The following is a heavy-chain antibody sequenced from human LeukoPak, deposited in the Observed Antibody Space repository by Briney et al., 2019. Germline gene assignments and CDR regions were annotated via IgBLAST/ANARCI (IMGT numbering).Heavy chain of an antibody. Sequence: GASVKVSCKASGYTFTGYYMHWVRQAPGQGLEWMGWIYPNSGGTNYAQKFQGRVTMTRDTSISTAYMELGRLRSDDTAVYYCARVPIAAAGTLFDYWGQGTLVTVSS. J-gene: IGHJ4*02. D-gene: IGHD6-13*01. CDR2: IYPNSGGT. CDR1: GYTFTGYY. V-gene: IGHV1-2*02. CDR3: ARVPIAAAGTLFDY.